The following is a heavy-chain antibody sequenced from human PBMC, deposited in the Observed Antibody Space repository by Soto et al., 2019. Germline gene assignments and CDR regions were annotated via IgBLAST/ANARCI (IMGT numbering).Heavy chain of an antibody. V-gene: IGHV4-30-2*01. Sequence: SETLSLTCAVSGGSISSGGYSWSWIRQPPGKGLEWIGYIYHSGSTYYNPSLKSRVTISVDRSKNQVSLKLSSVTAADTAVYYCASLYGDPGGYHFDYCGQTTLVTV. J-gene: IGHJ4*02. D-gene: IGHD4-17*01. CDR2: IYHSGST. CDR3: ASLYGDPGGYHFDY. CDR1: GGSISSGGYS.